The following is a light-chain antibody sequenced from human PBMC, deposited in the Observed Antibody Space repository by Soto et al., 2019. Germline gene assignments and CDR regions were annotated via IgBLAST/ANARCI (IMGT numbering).Light chain of an antibody. J-gene: IGKJ1*01. Sequence: DIQLAQSPSALSASVGDRVTIACRASQGISSYLAWYQQKPGKAPKLLIYAASSLQSGVPSRFSGSGSGTDFTLTISSLQPEDFGIYYCQQYNSQSWTFGQGTKVDI. CDR2: AAS. CDR1: QGISSY. V-gene: IGKV1-9*01. CDR3: QQYNSQSWT.